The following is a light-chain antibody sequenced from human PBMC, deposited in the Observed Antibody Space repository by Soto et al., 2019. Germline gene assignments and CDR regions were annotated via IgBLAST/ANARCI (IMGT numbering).Light chain of an antibody. Sequence: QSVLTQPPSTSGTPGQRVTISCSGSSSNIGSNAASWCQQLPGTAPKPLIYNNNQRPSGVPDRSSGSKSGTSASLAISGLQSEDEADYYCAAWDDSLIGYVFGTGTKVTVL. J-gene: IGLJ1*01. CDR3: AAWDDSLIGYV. CDR2: NNN. CDR1: SSNIGSNA. V-gene: IGLV1-44*01.